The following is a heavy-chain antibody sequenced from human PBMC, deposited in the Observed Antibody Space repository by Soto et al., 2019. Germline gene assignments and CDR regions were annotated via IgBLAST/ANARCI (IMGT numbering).Heavy chain of an antibody. Sequence: GGSLRLFCAASGFTFSSYVMHWVRQAPGKGLEWVAVIWYDGSNKYYADSVKGRFTISRDNSKNTLYLQMNSLRAEDTAVYYCARGYYYDSSGYLPYYYYYGMDVWGQGTTVTVSS. V-gene: IGHV3-33*01. J-gene: IGHJ6*02. D-gene: IGHD3-22*01. CDR3: ARGYYYDSSGYLPYYYYYGMDV. CDR1: GFTFSSYV. CDR2: IWYDGSNK.